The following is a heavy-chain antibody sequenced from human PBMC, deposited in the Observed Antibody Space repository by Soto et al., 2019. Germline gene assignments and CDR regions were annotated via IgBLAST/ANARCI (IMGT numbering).Heavy chain of an antibody. D-gene: IGHD2-21*02. Sequence: SETLSLTCTVSGGSVSSGDYFWSWIRQPPGKGLEWIGYIYDSGSSYYNPSLKSRVTMSVDTSKNQFSLELRSVTAADTAMYYCARQRTSVVTQAYFDVWGPGSLVTVSS. V-gene: IGHV4-30-4*01. CDR1: GGSVSSGDYF. CDR2: IYDSGSS. J-gene: IGHJ4*02. CDR3: ARQRTSVVTQAYFDV.